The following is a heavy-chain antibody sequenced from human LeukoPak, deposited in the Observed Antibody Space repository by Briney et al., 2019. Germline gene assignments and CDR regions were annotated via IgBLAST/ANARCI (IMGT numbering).Heavy chain of an antibody. Sequence: PGGSLRLSCTPSGFTFSSYWMSWVRQAPGKGPEWVAHIKENGNEQYYADSVKGRFTISRDNAKKSLCLQMNSLRAEDTALYYCARGPGDFDASDIWGQGTMVTVSS. V-gene: IGHV3-7*01. CDR2: IKENGNEQ. D-gene: IGHD1-14*01. CDR1: GFTFSSYW. CDR3: ARGPGDFDASDI. J-gene: IGHJ3*02.